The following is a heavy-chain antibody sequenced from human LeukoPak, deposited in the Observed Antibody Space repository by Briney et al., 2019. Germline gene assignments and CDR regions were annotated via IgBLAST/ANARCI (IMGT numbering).Heavy chain of an antibody. J-gene: IGHJ4*02. CDR2: LYSDGNT. CDR3: ARGVEPLAANTLAY. CDR1: GLTVITND. Sequence: GGSLRLSCAASGLTVITNDMTWVRQAPGKGLEWASVLYSDGNTKYADSVQGRFTISRDNSKNTLYLEMNSLSPDDTAVYYCARGVEPLAANTLAYWGQGTLVTVSS. D-gene: IGHD1-14*01. V-gene: IGHV3-53*01.